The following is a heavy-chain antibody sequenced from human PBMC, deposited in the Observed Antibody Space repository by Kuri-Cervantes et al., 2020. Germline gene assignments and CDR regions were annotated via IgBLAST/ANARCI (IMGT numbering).Heavy chain of an antibody. J-gene: IGHJ6*02. CDR2: IYYSGST. Sequence: GSLRLSCTVSGGSISSYYWSWIRQPPGKGLEWIGYIYYSGSTNYNPSLKSRVTISVETSKNQFSLKLSTVTAADTAVYYCARGGSSGWTHYCYYGMDVWGQGTTVTVSS. D-gene: IGHD6-19*01. CDR1: GGSISSYY. CDR3: ARGGSSGWTHYCYYGMDV. V-gene: IGHV4-59*13.